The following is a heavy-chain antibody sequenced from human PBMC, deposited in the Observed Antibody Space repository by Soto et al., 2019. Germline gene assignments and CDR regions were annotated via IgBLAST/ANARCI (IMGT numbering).Heavy chain of an antibody. Sequence: QVQLVQSGAEVRKPGSSVKVSCKASGGSFSSFAFSWVRQAPGQGLEWMGGIIPMFGSANYAQEFLGRVTFTADDSTSTADMEISGLTFEDTAFYYCAVSLYGVVLHYYYRMDVWGPGPSVTVSS. CDR2: IIPMFGSA. D-gene: IGHD3-3*01. V-gene: IGHV1-69*01. CDR3: AVSLYGVVLHYYYRMDV. J-gene: IGHJ6*02. CDR1: GGSFSSFA.